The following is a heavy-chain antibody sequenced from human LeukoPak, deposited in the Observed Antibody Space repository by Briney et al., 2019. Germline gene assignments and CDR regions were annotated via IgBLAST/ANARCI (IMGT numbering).Heavy chain of an antibody. J-gene: IGHJ4*02. CDR2: INPNSGGT. CDR1: GYPFTRYY. Sequence: ASVKVSCKASGYPFTRYYMHWVRQAPGQGLEWMGWINPNSGGTNYAQKFQGRVTMTRDTSVSTAYMELSRLRSDDTAVYYCSSGSARPEYCSGSRCYSGYWGQGTLVTVSS. D-gene: IGHD2-15*01. CDR3: SSGSARPEYCSGSRCYSGY. V-gene: IGHV1-2*02.